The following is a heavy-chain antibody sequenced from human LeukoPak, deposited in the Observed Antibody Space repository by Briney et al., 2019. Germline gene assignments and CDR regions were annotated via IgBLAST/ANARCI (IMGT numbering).Heavy chain of an antibody. CDR2: ISSSSSYI. J-gene: IGHJ4*02. CDR3: AKDLRSGVYGIGKFDF. Sequence: PGGSLRLSCAASGFTFSSYTMNWVRQAPGKGVVWVSSISSSSSYIYYEDSVKGRFTISRDNAKNSLYLQMDSLRAEDTAVYYCAKDLRSGVYGIGKFDFWGLGTLVTVSS. D-gene: IGHD3-16*01. CDR1: GFTFSSYT. V-gene: IGHV3-21*04.